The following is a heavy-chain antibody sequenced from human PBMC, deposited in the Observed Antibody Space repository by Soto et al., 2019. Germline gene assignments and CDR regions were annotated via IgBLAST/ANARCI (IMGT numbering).Heavy chain of an antibody. D-gene: IGHD3-9*01. CDR3: AKDRYFDSYYLDS. CDR1: GFTFSRYA. J-gene: IGHJ4*02. Sequence: GGSLRLSCAASGFTFSRYAIHWVRQAPGKGLEWVTVMSYHGNQKHYADSVKGRFTVSRDDSENTVFLQMTSLRPEDTATYYCAKDRYFDSYYLDSWGQGTLVTVSS. V-gene: IGHV3-30-3*01. CDR2: MSYHGNQK.